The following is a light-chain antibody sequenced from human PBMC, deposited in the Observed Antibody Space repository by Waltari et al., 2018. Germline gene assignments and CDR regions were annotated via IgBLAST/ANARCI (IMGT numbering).Light chain of an antibody. V-gene: IGLV2-23*01. J-gene: IGLJ1*01. CDR3: CSYAGIGTLYV. CDR1: SSDVGSYNL. Sequence: QSALTQPASVSGSPGQSITISCTGTSSDVGSYNLVSWYQQHPGKSPKLMIYEGSKRPSGVSNRCSGSKSGNTASLTISGLQAEDEADYYCCSYAGIGTLYVFGTGTKVTVL. CDR2: EGS.